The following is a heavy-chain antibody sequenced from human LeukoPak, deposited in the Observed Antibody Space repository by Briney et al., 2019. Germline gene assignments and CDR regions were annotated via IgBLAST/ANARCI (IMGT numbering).Heavy chain of an antibody. CDR1: GFTFSSYS. Sequence: PGGSLRLSCAASGFTFSSYSMNWVRQAPGKGLEWVSSISSSSYIYYADSVKGRFTISRDNAKNSLYLQMNSLRAEDTAVYYCAQGDDYGDYNSAYWGQGTLVTVSS. D-gene: IGHD4-17*01. CDR2: ISSSSYI. J-gene: IGHJ4*02. CDR3: AQGDDYGDYNSAY. V-gene: IGHV3-21*01.